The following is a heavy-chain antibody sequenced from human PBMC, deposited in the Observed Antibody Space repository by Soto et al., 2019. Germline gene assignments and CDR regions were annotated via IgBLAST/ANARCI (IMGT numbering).Heavy chain of an antibody. CDR2: IYYSGST. CDR1: GGSISSGDYY. Sequence: QVQLQESGPGLVKPSQTLSLTCTVSGGSISSGDYYWTWIRQPPGKGLEWIGYIYYSGSTYYNPSLKPRVTISAATSKNQFTLKLSSVTAAATAVYYCARSPKGTNFDYWGQGTLVTVSS. CDR3: ARSPKGTNFDY. J-gene: IGHJ4*02. D-gene: IGHD2-8*01. V-gene: IGHV4-30-4*01.